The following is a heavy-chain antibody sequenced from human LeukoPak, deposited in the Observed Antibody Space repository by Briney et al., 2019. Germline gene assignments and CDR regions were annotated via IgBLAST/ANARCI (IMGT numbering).Heavy chain of an antibody. V-gene: IGHV4-39*07. CDR2: IYYSGST. J-gene: IGHJ6*03. Sequence: PSETLSLTCTVSGGSISSSSYYWGWIRQPPGKGLEWIGSIYYSGSTYYNPSLKSRVTISVDTSKNQFSLKLSSVTAADTAVYYCARGLDSSGYHLPGYQYMDVWGKGTTVTISS. D-gene: IGHD3-22*01. CDR3: ARGLDSSGYHLPGYQYMDV. CDR1: GGSISSSSYY.